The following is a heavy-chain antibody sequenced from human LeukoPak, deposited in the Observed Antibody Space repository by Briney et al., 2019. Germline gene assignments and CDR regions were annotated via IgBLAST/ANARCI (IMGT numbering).Heavy chain of an antibody. Sequence: GGSLRLSCAASGFTVSSNYMSWVRQAPGKGLEWVSVIYSGGSTYYADSVKGRFTISRDNSKNTLYLQMNSLRSEDTAVYYCAGPGYYDILTGYYPLDYWGQETLVTVSS. CDR2: IYSGGST. CDR1: GFTVSSNY. V-gene: IGHV3-53*05. CDR3: AGPGYYDILTGYYPLDY. D-gene: IGHD3-9*01. J-gene: IGHJ4*02.